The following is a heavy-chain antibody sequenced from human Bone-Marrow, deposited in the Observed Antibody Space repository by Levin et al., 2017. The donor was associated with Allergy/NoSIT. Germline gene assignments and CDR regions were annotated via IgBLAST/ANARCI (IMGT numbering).Heavy chain of an antibody. CDR1: GYTFTDFG. D-gene: IGHD2-15*01. Sequence: GGSLRLSCKASGYTFTDFGISWVRQAPGQGLEWMGWISAYNGNTNYAQKVQGRVTMTTDTSTSTAYMELRSLRSDDTAVYYCTRDCTGGSCYPLFWGQGTLVTVSS. J-gene: IGHJ4*02. CDR3: TRDCTGGSCYPLF. CDR2: ISAYNGNT. V-gene: IGHV1-18*01.